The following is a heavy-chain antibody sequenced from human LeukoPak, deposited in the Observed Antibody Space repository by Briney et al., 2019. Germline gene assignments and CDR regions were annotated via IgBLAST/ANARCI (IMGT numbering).Heavy chain of an antibody. D-gene: IGHD3-22*01. Sequence: SETLSLTCTVSGGSISSYYWSWIRQPPGKGLEWIGYIYYSGSTNYNPSLKSRVTISVDTSKNQFSLKLSSVTAADTAVYYCAREVTYYYDSSGFFDCWGQGTLVTVSS. V-gene: IGHV4-59*01. CDR1: GGSISSYY. J-gene: IGHJ4*02. CDR2: IYYSGST. CDR3: AREVTYYYDSSGFFDC.